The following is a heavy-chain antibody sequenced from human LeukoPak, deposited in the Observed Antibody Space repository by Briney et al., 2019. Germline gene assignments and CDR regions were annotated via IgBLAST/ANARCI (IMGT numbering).Heavy chain of an antibody. CDR1: GFSFRNAW. Sequence: GGSLRLSCAASGFSFRNAWKHWVRQAPGKGLVWVSRIKGDGSVTVYADSVKGRFTISRDNAKNTLYLQMNSLRVEDTAVYYCARSDWFDPWGQGTLVTVSS. J-gene: IGHJ5*02. CDR2: IKGDGSVT. CDR3: ARSDWFDP. D-gene: IGHD3-3*01. V-gene: IGHV3-74*01.